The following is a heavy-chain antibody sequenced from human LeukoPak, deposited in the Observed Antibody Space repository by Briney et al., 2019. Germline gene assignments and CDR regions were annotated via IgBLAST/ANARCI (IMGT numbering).Heavy chain of an antibody. D-gene: IGHD3-10*01. Sequence: SQTLSLTCAVSGGSISSGGYSWSWIRQPPGKGLEWTGYIYHSGSTYYNPSLKSRVTISVDRSKNQFSLKLSSVTAADTAVYYCARIPLLWFGEVAFDIWGQGTMVTVSS. CDR3: ARIPLLWFGEVAFDI. CDR1: GGSISSGGYS. V-gene: IGHV4-30-2*01. CDR2: IYHSGST. J-gene: IGHJ3*02.